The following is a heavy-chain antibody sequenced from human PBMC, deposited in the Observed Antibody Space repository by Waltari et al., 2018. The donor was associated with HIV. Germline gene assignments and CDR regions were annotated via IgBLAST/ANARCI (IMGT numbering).Heavy chain of an antibody. D-gene: IGHD2-15*01. CDR1: EFPVNPTY. Sequence: EVQLVESGGDLVQPGGSLTLSCEASEFPVNPTYMSWVRQASGKGLEWVSVVYSGGSTDYADSVKGRFTISRDNSKNTLYLHMSSLRAEDTAVYFCARLGYCSGGRCGYYYYYAMDVWGQGTTVTVTS. CDR3: ARLGYCSGGRCGYYYYYAMDV. V-gene: IGHV3-66*02. J-gene: IGHJ6*02. CDR2: VYSGGST.